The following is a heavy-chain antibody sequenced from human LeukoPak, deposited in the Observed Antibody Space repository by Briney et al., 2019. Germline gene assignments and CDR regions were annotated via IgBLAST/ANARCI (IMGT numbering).Heavy chain of an antibody. CDR2: ISWNSGSI. CDR3: AKSTITMVRGSWFDP. D-gene: IGHD3-10*01. J-gene: IGHJ5*02. CDR1: GCTFDDYA. V-gene: IGHV3-9*01. Sequence: PGGSLRLSCAASGCTFDDYAMHWVRQAPGKGLEWVSGISWNSGSIGYADSVKGRFTISRDNAKNSLYLQMNSLRAEDTALYYCAKSTITMVRGSWFDPWGQGTLVTVSS.